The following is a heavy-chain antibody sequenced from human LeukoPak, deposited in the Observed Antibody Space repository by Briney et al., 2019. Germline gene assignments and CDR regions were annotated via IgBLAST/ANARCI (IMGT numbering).Heavy chain of an antibody. D-gene: IGHD2-15*01. J-gene: IGHJ4*02. CDR3: AKDTPYSYFDY. Sequence: GGSLRLSCAASGFTFSSYEMNWVRQAPGKGLEWVSYISSSGSTIYYADSVKGRFTISRDNSKNTLYLQMNSLRAEDTAVYYCAKDTPYSYFDYWGQGTLVTVSS. CDR1: GFTFSSYE. V-gene: IGHV3-48*03. CDR2: ISSSGSTI.